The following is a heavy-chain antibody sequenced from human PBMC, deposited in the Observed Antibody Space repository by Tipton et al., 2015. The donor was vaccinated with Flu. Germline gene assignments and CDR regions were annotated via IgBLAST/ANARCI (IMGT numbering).Heavy chain of an antibody. CDR2: IYHSGST. D-gene: IGHD3-22*01. CDR3: TRVGEYYDSSGYQSY. Sequence: TLSLTCTVPGYSISSGYYRGWIRQPPGKGLEWTGSIYHSGSTYYNPSLKSRVTISVDTSKNQFSLKLSPVTAADTAVYYCTRVGEYYDSSGYQSYWGQGTLVTVSS. CDR1: GYSISSGYY. V-gene: IGHV4-38-2*02. J-gene: IGHJ4*02.